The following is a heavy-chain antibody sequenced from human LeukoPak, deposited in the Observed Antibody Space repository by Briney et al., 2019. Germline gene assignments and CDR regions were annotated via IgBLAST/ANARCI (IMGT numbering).Heavy chain of an antibody. D-gene: IGHD1-1*01. CDR3: AKGRTTDF. J-gene: IGHJ4*02. CDR1: GFTFSSYG. Sequence: QPGGSLRLSCAASGFTFSSYGMHWVRQAPGKGLEWVSSISGTVSTTYYADSVKGRFTISRDNSNNTLYLQMNSLRAEDSAVYYCAKGRTTDFWGQGTLVTVSS. V-gene: IGHV3-23*01. CDR2: ISGTVSTT.